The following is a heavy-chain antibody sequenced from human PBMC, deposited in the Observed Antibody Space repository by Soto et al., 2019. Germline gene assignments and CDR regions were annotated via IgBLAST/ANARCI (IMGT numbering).Heavy chain of an antibody. CDR1: GGSISTYY. D-gene: IGHD3-3*01. J-gene: IGHJ4*02. Sequence: SETLSLTCTVSGGSISTYYWSWIRQPPGKGLEWIGYIYYSGSTNYSPSTKSRVTISIDTSKNQFSLNLSSVTAADTAVYYCARQPKRFADPWYFDYWGQGALVTVSS. CDR2: IYYSGST. CDR3: ARQPKRFADPWYFDY. V-gene: IGHV4-59*08.